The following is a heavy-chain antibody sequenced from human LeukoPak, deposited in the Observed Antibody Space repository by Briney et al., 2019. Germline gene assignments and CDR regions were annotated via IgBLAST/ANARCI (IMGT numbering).Heavy chain of an antibody. CDR1: GGTFSSYA. D-gene: IGHD6-13*01. Sequence: SVKVSCKASGGTFSSYAMSWVRQAPGQGLEWMGVIIPIFGTANYAQKFQGRVTITADESTSTAYMELSSLRSEDTAVYYCARRGRAAAVLGYYYGLDVWGKGTTVTVSS. V-gene: IGHV1-69*01. CDR3: ARRGRAAAVLGYYYGLDV. J-gene: IGHJ6*04. CDR2: IIPIFGTA.